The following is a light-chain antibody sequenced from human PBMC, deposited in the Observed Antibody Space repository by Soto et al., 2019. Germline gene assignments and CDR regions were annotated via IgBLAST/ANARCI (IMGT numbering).Light chain of an antibody. CDR1: QSISTH. CDR3: QQYSSFSLT. Sequence: DIQMTQSPSTLSASVGDRVTITCRASQSISTHLAWYQQKPGKAPKLLISRASSLETGVPSRFSGSGSGTEFSLTISSLQLDDSATYYCQQYSSFSLTFGQGTKVEIK. CDR2: RAS. J-gene: IGKJ1*01. V-gene: IGKV1-5*03.